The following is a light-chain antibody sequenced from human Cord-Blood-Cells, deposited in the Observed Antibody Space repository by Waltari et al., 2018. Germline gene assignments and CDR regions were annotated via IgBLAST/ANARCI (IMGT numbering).Light chain of an antibody. V-gene: IGLV3-19*01. CDR3: NSRDSSGNHWV. CDR1: SRRTYY. J-gene: IGLJ3*02. Sequence: SSKLSHDPAMSVVFAQTVTQTCQGVSRRTYYACWYQQKPGHARVLLIYVKNNRPPGIPDRFSGSSSGNTASLTITGAQAEDEADYYCNSRDSSGNHWVFGGGTKLTVL. CDR2: VKN.